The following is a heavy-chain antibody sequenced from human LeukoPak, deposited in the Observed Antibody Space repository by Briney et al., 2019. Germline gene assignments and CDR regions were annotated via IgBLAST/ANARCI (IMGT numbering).Heavy chain of an antibody. Sequence: GASVKVSCKASGYTFTSYGISWVRQAPGQGLEWMGWISGSNGNTNYAQKLQGRVTMTTDTSTSTAYMELRSLRSDDTAVYYCARDSFIGSGWYRAFDIWGQGKMVTVSS. J-gene: IGHJ3*02. D-gene: IGHD6-19*01. CDR1: GYTFTSYG. CDR2: ISGSNGNT. V-gene: IGHV1-18*01. CDR3: ARDSFIGSGWYRAFDI.